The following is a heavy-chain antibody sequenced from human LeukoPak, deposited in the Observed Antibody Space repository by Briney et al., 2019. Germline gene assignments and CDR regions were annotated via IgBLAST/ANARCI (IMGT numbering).Heavy chain of an antibody. CDR2: IYYSGST. CDR3: ARAGYSGSDFSV. V-gene: IGHV4-39*07. Sequence: SETLSLTCTVSGGSISGSSYYWGWIRQPPGKGLEWIGSIYYSGSTYYNPSLKSRVTISVDTSKNQFSLKLSSVTATDTAVYYCARAGYSGSDFSVWGKGSTVTVSS. J-gene: IGHJ6*04. D-gene: IGHD5-12*01. CDR1: GGSISGSSYY.